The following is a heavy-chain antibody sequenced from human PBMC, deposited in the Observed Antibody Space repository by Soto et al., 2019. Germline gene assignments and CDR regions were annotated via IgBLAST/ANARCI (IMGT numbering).Heavy chain of an antibody. J-gene: IGHJ4*02. V-gene: IGHV3-23*01. Sequence: GGSLRLSCVVSGFIFNTYGMSWVRQAPGKGLEWVSSISGGGGSTYYAESVKGRFTISRDNSKNTLYLQMNSLRDEDTAVFYCAISPEYCSGATCYFPFCYWGQGTLVTVSS. CDR3: AISPEYCSGATCYFPFCY. CDR1: GFIFNTYG. D-gene: IGHD2-15*01. CDR2: ISGGGGST.